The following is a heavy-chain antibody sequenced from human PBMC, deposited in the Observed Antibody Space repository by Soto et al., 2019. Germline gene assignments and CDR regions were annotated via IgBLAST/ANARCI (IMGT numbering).Heavy chain of an antibody. J-gene: IGHJ4*02. CDR3: ARDLAGGIPDY. CDR1: GGSISNYY. D-gene: IGHD6-13*01. V-gene: IGHV4-59*12. CDR2: IYYSGST. Sequence: SETLSLTCIVSGGSISNYYWSWIRQPPGKGLEWIGYIYYSGSTNYNPSLTSRVTISVDTSKNQFSLKLSSVTAEDTAVYYCARDLAGGIPDYWGQGTRVTVSS.